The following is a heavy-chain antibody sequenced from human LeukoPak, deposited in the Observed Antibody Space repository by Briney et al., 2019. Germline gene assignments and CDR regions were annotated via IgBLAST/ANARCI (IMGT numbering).Heavy chain of an antibody. V-gene: IGHV1-2*02. CDR2: INPNSGGT. Sequence: ASVKVSCKASGYTFTYYYMHWVRQAPGQGIEWMGWINPNSGGTNYAQKFQGRVTMTRDTSISTAYMELSRLRSDDTAVYYCARDLSYGDFNWFDPWGQGTLVTVSS. D-gene: IGHD4-17*01. CDR3: ARDLSYGDFNWFDP. J-gene: IGHJ5*02. CDR1: GYTFTYYY.